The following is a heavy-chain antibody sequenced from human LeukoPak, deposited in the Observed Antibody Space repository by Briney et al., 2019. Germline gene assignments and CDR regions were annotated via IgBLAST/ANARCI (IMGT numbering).Heavy chain of an antibody. Sequence: GESPKISCKGSGYSFTSYWIGWVRQMPGKGLEWMGIIYPGDSDTRYSPSFQGQVTISADKSISTAYLQWSSLKASDTAMYYCARQTYSGSYYPVFSFDYWGQGTLVTVSS. CDR1: GYSFTSYW. D-gene: IGHD1-26*01. CDR2: IYPGDSDT. V-gene: IGHV5-51*01. CDR3: ARQTYSGSYYPVFSFDY. J-gene: IGHJ4*02.